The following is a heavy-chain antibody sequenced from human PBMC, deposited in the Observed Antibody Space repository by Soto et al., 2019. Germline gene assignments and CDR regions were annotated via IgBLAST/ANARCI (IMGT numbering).Heavy chain of an antibody. J-gene: IGHJ6*02. V-gene: IGHV1-18*04. CDR1: GYTFTSYG. CDR3: ARYSGYDPINYYYYGMDV. Sequence: ASVKVSCKASGYTFTSYGISWVRQAPGQGREWMGWISAYNGNTNYAQKLQGRVTMTTDTSTSTAYMELRSLRSDDTAVYYCARYSGYDPINYYYYGMDVWGQGXTVTVSS. D-gene: IGHD5-12*01. CDR2: ISAYNGNT.